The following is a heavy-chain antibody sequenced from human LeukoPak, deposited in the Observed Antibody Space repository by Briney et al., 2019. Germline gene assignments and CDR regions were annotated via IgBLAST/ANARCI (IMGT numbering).Heavy chain of an antibody. J-gene: IGHJ6*03. CDR1: GYSFTSYW. CDR2: IYPGDSDT. V-gene: IGHV5-51*01. CDR3: ARHRNTVTTSLGHMDV. D-gene: IGHD4-17*01. Sequence: PGESLKISCKGSGYSFTSYWIGWVRQMPGKGLEWMGIIYPGDSDTRYSPSFQGQVTISADKSISTAYLQWSSLKASDTAMYYCARHRNTVTTSLGHMDVWGKGTTVTVSS.